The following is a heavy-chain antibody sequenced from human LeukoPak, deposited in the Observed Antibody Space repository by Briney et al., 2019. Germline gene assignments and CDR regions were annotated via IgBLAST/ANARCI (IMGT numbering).Heavy chain of an antibody. D-gene: IGHD5-18*01. CDR3: ARELVGYSYGYDAFDI. V-gene: IGHV1-8*01. CDR1: GYTFTSYD. J-gene: IGHJ3*02. CDR2: MNPNSGNT. Sequence: ASVKVSCKASGYTFTSYDINWVRQATGQGLEWMGWMNPNSGNTGYAQKFQGRVTITADKSTSTAYMELSSLRSEDTAVYYCARELVGYSYGYDAFDIWGQGTMVTVSS.